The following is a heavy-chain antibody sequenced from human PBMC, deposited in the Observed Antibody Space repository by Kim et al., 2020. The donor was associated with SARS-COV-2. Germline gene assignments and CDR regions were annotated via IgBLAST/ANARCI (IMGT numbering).Heavy chain of an antibody. V-gene: IGHV1-3*01. CDR3: ARDYYDSTRCFDY. Sequence: ASVKVSCKASGYTFTSYAMHWVRQAPGQRLEWMGWINAGNGNTKYSQKFQGRVTIARDTSASTAYMELSSLRSEDTAVYYCARDYYDSTRCFDYWGQGTLVTVSS. J-gene: IGHJ4*02. CDR1: GYTFTSYA. D-gene: IGHD3-22*01. CDR2: INAGNGNT.